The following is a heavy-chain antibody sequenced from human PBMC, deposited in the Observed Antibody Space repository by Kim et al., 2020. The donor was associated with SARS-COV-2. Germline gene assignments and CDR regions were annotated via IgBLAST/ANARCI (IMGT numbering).Heavy chain of an antibody. CDR1: GFTFSSYW. J-gene: IGHJ3*02. CDR2: IKQDGSEK. CDR3: ARVFPLYSSGWYGDLAFDI. V-gene: IGHV3-7*01. D-gene: IGHD6-19*01. Sequence: GGSLRLSCAASGFTFSSYWMSWVRQAPGKGLEWVANIKQDGSEKYYVDSVKGRFTISRDNAKNSLYLQMNSLRAEDTAVYYCARVFPLYSSGWYGDLAFDIWGQGTMVTVSS.